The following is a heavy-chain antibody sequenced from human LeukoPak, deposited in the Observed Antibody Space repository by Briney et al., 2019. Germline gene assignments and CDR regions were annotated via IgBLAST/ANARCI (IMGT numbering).Heavy chain of an antibody. V-gene: IGHV3-21*01. CDR2: ISSSGSYI. D-gene: IGHD2-2*03. CDR1: GFTFSSYS. Sequence: GGSLRLSCAASGFTFSSYSMNWVRQAPGKGLEWVSSISSSGSYIYYADSVKGRFTISRDNAKNSLYLQMNSLRAEDTAVYYCARTSGYCSSTSCQWGDYWGQGTLVTVSS. J-gene: IGHJ4*02. CDR3: ARTSGYCSSTSCQWGDY.